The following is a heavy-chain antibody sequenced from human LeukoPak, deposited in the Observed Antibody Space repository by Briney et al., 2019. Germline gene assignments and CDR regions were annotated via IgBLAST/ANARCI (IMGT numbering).Heavy chain of an antibody. CDR2: IVVGSGNT. V-gene: IGHV1-58*01. CDR3: ARGLRIPNWNYVLYYFDY. J-gene: IGHJ4*02. Sequence: GASVKVSCKASGFTFTSSAVQWVRQARGQRLEWIGWIVVGSGNTNYAQKFQERVTITRDMSTSTAYMELSSLRSEDTAVYYCARGLRIPNWNYVLYYFDYWGQGTLVTVSS. CDR1: GFTFTSSA. D-gene: IGHD1-7*01.